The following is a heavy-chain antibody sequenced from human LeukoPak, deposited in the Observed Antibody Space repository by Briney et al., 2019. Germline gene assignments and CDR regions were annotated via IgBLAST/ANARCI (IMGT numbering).Heavy chain of an antibody. Sequence: GGSLRLSCAASGFTFSSYWMSWVRQAPGKGLEWVANIKQDGSEKYYVDSVKGRFTISRDNAKNSLYLQMNSLRAEDTALYYCAKDMSLGATGEPWGQGTLVTVSS. CDR1: GFTFSSYW. V-gene: IGHV3-7*03. J-gene: IGHJ5*02. CDR3: AKDMSLGATGEP. D-gene: IGHD1-26*01. CDR2: IKQDGSEK.